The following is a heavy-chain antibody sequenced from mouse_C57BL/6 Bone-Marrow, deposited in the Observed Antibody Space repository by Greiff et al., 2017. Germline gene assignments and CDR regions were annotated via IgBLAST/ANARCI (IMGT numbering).Heavy chain of an antibody. CDR3: ARSYSGFFAY. Sequence: QVQLQQSGAELVRPGTSVKVSCKASGYAFTNYLIEWVKQRPGQGLEWIGVINPGGGGTNYNEKFKGKATLTADKSSSTAYMQLSSLTSEDSAGDFCARSYSGFFAYWGQGTLVTVSA. D-gene: IGHD2-12*01. V-gene: IGHV1-54*01. J-gene: IGHJ3*01. CDR1: GYAFTNYL. CDR2: INPGGGGT.